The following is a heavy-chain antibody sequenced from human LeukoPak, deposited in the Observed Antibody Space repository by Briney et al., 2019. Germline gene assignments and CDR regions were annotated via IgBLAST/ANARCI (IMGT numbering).Heavy chain of an antibody. D-gene: IGHD4-11*01. CDR3: ARVVGTVTTDLLDY. J-gene: IGHJ4*02. Sequence: SETLSLTCAVYGGSFSGYYWSWIRQPPGKGLEWIGEINHSGSTNYNPSLKSRVTISVDTSKNQFSLKLSSVPAADTAVYYCARVVGTVTTDLLDYWGQGTLVTVSS. V-gene: IGHV4-34*01. CDR2: INHSGST. CDR1: GGSFSGYY.